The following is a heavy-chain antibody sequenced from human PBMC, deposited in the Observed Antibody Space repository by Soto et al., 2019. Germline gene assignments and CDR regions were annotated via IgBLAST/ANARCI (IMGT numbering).Heavy chain of an antibody. Sequence: PGGFLRLSCTASGFTVSDNYMSWVRQAAGKGLGWVSVIYSGGSTYYADSVEGRFTISRDNSKNMLYLQMNSLRAEDTAVYYCARALVRGLMDVWGQGTTVTVSS. V-gene: IGHV3-66*01. D-gene: IGHD3-10*01. J-gene: IGHJ6*02. CDR2: IYSGGST. CDR3: ARALVRGLMDV. CDR1: GFTVSDNY.